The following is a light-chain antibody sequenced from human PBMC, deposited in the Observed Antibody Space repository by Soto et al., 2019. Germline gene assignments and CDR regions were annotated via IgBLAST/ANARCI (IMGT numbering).Light chain of an antibody. Sequence: EIVMTQSPATLSVSPGERATLSCRASQSVSSNLAWYQQKPGQAPRLLIYGASTRATGIPARFSGSGSGTEFTLTISSLQSEDFAVYYCQQYNNWLGPYTFGQVTKLEIK. CDR3: QQYNNWLGPYT. V-gene: IGKV3-15*01. CDR2: GAS. CDR1: QSVSSN. J-gene: IGKJ2*01.